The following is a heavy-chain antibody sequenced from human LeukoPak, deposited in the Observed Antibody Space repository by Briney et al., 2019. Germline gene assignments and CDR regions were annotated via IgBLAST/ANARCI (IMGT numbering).Heavy chain of an antibody. CDR2: IKSDGGTT. Sequence: PGGSLRLSCAASGFTFSNAWMSWVRQTPGKGLEWVGRIKSDGGTTDYAAPVKGRFSISRDDSKNTLYLQMNSLKTEDTAVYYCTTDLMVRGHPYYYYYYMDVWGKGTTVTVSS. J-gene: IGHJ6*03. D-gene: IGHD3-10*01. CDR1: GFTFSNAW. CDR3: TTDLMVRGHPYYYYYYMDV. V-gene: IGHV3-15*01.